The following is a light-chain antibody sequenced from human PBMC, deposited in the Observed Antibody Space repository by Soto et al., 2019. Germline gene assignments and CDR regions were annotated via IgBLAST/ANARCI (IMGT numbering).Light chain of an antibody. CDR3: QPYDSSLGVYV. Sequence: QLVLTQPPSVSEAPGQRVTISCTGSSSNIGAGYEAHWYQQVPGTAPKLLIYENNNRPSGVPDRFSGSKSGTSASLAITGPQLGDGADYSCQPYDSSLGVYVFGTGTKVTVL. CDR2: ENN. V-gene: IGLV1-40*01. J-gene: IGLJ1*01. CDR1: SSNIGAGYE.